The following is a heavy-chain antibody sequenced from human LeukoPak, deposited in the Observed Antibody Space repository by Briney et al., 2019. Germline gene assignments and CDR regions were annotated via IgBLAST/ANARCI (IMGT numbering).Heavy chain of an antibody. CDR2: ITGSGGNT. D-gene: IGHD6-13*01. V-gene: IGHV3-23*01. Sequence: QPGASLRLSCAASGFTFSNYAMSWVRQAPGKGLEWVSAITGSGGNTYYADSVKGRFTISRDNSKNTVFLQMNSLRAEATAVYYWATGGGSSRYRYYYYGMDVWGQGTTVTVSS. CDR3: ATGGGSSRYRYYYYGMDV. J-gene: IGHJ6*02. CDR1: GFTFSNYA.